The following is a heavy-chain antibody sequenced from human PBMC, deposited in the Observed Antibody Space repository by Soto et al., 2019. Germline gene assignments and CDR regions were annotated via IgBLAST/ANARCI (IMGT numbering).Heavy chain of an antibody. CDR3: ATPSSPLDY. Sequence: RRLSCAASGFTFSSYAMSWVRQAPGKGLEWVSAISGSGGSTYYADSVKGRFTISRDNSKNTLNLQMNSLRAEDTAVYYCATPSSPLDYWGQGTLVTVSS. V-gene: IGHV3-23*01. D-gene: IGHD6-13*01. CDR2: ISGSGGST. J-gene: IGHJ4*02. CDR1: GFTFSSYA.